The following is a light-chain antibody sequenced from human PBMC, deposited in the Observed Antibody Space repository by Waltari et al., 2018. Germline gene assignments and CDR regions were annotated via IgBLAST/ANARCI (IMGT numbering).Light chain of an antibody. CDR1: QSISSW. V-gene: IGKV1-5*03. J-gene: IGKJ1*01. CDR2: KAS. CDR3: QKYDFLPAT. Sequence: DIQMTQSPSTLSASVGDRVTIACRASQSISSWLAWYQQKPGKAPKLLIYKASTLESGVPSRFSGSGYGTDFSLTISRLEPEDFAVYYCQKYDFLPATFGQGTTVEIK.